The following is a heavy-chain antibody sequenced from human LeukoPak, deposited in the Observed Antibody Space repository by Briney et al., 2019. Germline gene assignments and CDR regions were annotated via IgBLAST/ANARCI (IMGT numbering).Heavy chain of an antibody. D-gene: IGHD2-2*01. J-gene: IGHJ4*02. CDR3: ARIYCSSTSCYLDY. CDR1: GGSISSYY. Sequence: SETLSLTCTVSGGSISSYYWSWIRQPPGKGLEWIGYIYYSGSTNYNPSLKSRVTISVDTSKNQFSLKLSSVTAADTAVYYCARIYCSSTSCYLDYWGQGTLVTVSS. V-gene: IGHV4-59*12. CDR2: IYYSGST.